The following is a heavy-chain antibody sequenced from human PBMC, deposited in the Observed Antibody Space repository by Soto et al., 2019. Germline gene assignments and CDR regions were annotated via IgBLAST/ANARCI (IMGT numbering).Heavy chain of an antibody. J-gene: IGHJ4*02. Sequence: ASVKVSCKASGYTFTSYYMHWVRPAPGQGLEWMGILNPSGGSTSYAQKFQGRVTMTRDTCTNTVYMELSSLRSEDTAVYYCARDGVAAAGIPDFGYGGQGTLVTVSS. D-gene: IGHD6-25*01. V-gene: IGHV1-46*01. CDR1: GYTFTSYY. CDR2: LNPSGGST. CDR3: ARDGVAAAGIPDFGY.